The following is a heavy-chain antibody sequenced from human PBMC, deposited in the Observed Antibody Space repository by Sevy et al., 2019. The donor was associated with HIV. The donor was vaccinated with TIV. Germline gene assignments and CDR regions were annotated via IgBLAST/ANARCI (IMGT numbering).Heavy chain of an antibody. J-gene: IGHJ5*02. Sequence: GGSPRLSCAASAFTFSTYAMHWVRQAPGKGLEWVAVISYDGSHKYYADSVKGRFTISRDDSKSSLYLQMNTLRAEDTAVYYCARDTGYSVNWYPRFDPWGQGTLVTVSS. CDR1: AFTFSTYA. CDR3: ARDTGYSVNWYPRFDP. V-gene: IGHV3-30*03. CDR2: ISYDGSHK. D-gene: IGHD6-13*01.